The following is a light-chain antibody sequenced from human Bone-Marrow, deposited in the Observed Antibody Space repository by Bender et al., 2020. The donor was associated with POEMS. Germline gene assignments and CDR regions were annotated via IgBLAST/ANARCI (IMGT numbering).Light chain of an antibody. V-gene: IGLV2-14*02. CDR3: SSFSTTSTHI. J-gene: IGLJ2*01. Sequence: QSALTQPASVSGSPGQSITISCTGTNSDVGIYNVVSWYQQHPGKAPKVMIYEGTKRPTGVSNRFSGSKSGNTASLSISGLRAEDEADYYCSSFSTTSTHIFGGGTKVTVL. CDR1: NSDVGIYNV. CDR2: EGT.